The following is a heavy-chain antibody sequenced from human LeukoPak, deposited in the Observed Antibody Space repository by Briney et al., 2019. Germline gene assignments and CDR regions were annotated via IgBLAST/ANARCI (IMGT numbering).Heavy chain of an antibody. CDR3: TRGPIQLWLYYGMDV. Sequence: GGSLRLSCAASGFTFSSYAMHWVRQAPGKGLEWVAVISYDGSNKYYADSVKGRFTIPRDNSKNTLYLQMNSLKTEDTAVYYCTRGPIQLWLYYGMDVWGQGTTVIVSS. CDR2: ISYDGSNK. D-gene: IGHD5-18*01. J-gene: IGHJ6*02. CDR1: GFTFSSYA. V-gene: IGHV3-30-3*01.